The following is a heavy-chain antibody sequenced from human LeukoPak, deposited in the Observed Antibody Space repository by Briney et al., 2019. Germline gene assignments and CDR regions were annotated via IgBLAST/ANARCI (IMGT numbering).Heavy chain of an antibody. CDR2: INPNSGGT. CDR1: GYTFTGYY. J-gene: IGHJ5*02. Sequence: ASVKVSCKASGYTFTGYYMHWVRQAPGQGLEWMGWINPNSGGTNYAQKFQGWVTMTRDTSISPAYMELSRLRSDDTAVYYCARASGGSGSYYNLYNWFDPWGQGTLVTVSS. CDR3: ARASGGSGSYYNLYNWFDP. D-gene: IGHD3-10*01. V-gene: IGHV1-2*04.